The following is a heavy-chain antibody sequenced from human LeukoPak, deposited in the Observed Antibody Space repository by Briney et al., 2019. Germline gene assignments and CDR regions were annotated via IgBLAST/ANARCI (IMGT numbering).Heavy chain of an antibody. Sequence: ASVKVSCKASGYTFTGCYMHWVRQAPGQGLEWMGRINPNSGGTNYAQKFQGRVTMTRDTSISTAYMELSRLRSDDTAVYYCARSGIVVVPAAFYAFDIWGQGTMVTVSS. V-gene: IGHV1-2*06. CDR3: ARSGIVVVPAAFYAFDI. D-gene: IGHD2-2*01. CDR2: INPNSGGT. J-gene: IGHJ3*02. CDR1: GYTFTGCY.